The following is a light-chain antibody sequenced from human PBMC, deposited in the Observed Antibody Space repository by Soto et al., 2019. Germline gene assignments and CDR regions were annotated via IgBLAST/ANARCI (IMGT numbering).Light chain of an antibody. CDR2: GAS. CDR3: QQYGSSLIT. V-gene: IGKV3-20*01. Sequence: EIVLTQYPGTLSLSPGERATLSCRASQSVNSIYLAWYQQRPGQAPRLLIYGASSRPTGIPDRFSGSGSGTDFTLTISRLEPEDFAVYYCQQYGSSLITFGQGTRLEIK. CDR1: QSVNSIY. J-gene: IGKJ5*01.